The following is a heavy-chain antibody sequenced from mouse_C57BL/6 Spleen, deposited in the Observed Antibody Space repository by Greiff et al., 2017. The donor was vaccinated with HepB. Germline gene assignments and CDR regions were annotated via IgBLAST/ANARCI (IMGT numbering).Heavy chain of an antibody. V-gene: IGHV1-53*01. J-gene: IGHJ2*01. CDR1: GYTFTSHW. CDR2: INPSNGGT. CDR3: ARSGYYGSSYFSIDY. Sequence: QVQLQQPGTELVKPGASVKLSCKASGYTFTSHWMHWVKQRPGQGLEWIGNINPSNGGTNYNEKFKSKATLTVDKSSSTAYMQLSSLTSEDSAVYYCARSGYYGSSYFSIDYWGQGTTLTVSS. D-gene: IGHD1-1*01.